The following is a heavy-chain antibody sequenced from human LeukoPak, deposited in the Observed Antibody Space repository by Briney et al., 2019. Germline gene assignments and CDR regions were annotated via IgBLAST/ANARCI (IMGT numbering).Heavy chain of an antibody. Sequence: GGSLRLSCAASGFTFSRYSIHWVRQAPGKGLEWVAVIWYDGSNKYYADSVKGRFTISRDNSKDTPFLQMNSLRVEDTAVYYCARGAVMPAAHWFDPWGQGTLVTVSS. CDR3: ARGAVMPAAHWFDP. CDR2: IWYDGSNK. D-gene: IGHD6-25*01. V-gene: IGHV3-33*01. CDR1: GFTFSRYS. J-gene: IGHJ5*02.